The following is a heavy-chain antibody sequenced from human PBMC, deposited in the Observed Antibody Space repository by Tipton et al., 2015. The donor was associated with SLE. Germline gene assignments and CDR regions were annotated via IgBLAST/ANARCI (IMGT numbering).Heavy chain of an antibody. V-gene: IGHV1-18*01. CDR1: GYTFTSYG. Sequence: QSGAEVKKPGASVKVSCKASGYTFTSYGISWVRQAPGQGLEWMGWISAYNGNTNYAQKLQGRVTMTTDTSTSTAYMELRSLRSEDTAVYYCARTYYDFWSRSGMDVWGQGTTVTVSS. J-gene: IGHJ6*02. CDR3: ARTYYDFWSRSGMDV. CDR2: ISAYNGNT. D-gene: IGHD3-3*01.